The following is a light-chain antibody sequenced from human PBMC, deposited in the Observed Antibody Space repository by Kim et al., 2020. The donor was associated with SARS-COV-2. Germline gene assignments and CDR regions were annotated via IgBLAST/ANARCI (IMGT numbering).Light chain of an antibody. CDR1: SSNIGAGYD. V-gene: IGLV1-40*01. CDR3: QSYDTSLSGYV. CDR2: GDS. Sequence: QRVTISCTGSSSNIGAGYDVHWYQQPPGTAPRLLIYGDSIRPSGVPDRFSTSMSGTSASLAITGLQAEDEADYHCQSYDTSLSGYVFGTGTKVTVL. J-gene: IGLJ1*01.